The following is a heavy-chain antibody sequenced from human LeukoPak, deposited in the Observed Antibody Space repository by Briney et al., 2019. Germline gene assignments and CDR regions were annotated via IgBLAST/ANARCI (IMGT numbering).Heavy chain of an antibody. Sequence: GGSLRLSCAASGFTFSNAWMSWVRQAPGKGLEWVGRIKSKTDGGTTDYAAPVKGRFTISRDDSKNTLYLQMNSLKTEDTAVYYCTTVRLYDSSGYYYWGQGTLVTVSS. CDR1: GFTFSNAW. J-gene: IGHJ4*02. V-gene: IGHV3-15*01. D-gene: IGHD3-22*01. CDR2: IKSKTDGGTT. CDR3: TTVRLYDSSGYYY.